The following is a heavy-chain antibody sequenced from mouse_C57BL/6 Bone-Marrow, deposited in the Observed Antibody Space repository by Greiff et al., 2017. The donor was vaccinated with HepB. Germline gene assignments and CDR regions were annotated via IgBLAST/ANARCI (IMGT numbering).Heavy chain of an antibody. CDR1: GFTFSSYA. CDR2: ISDGGSYT. J-gene: IGHJ1*03. V-gene: IGHV5-4*01. CDR3: AREYFDV. Sequence: EVQGVESGGGLVKPGGSLKLPCAASGFTFSSYAMSWVRQTPEKRLEWVATISDGGSYTYYPDNVKGRFTISRDNAKNNLYLQMSHLKSEDTAMYYCAREYFDVWGTGTTVTVSS.